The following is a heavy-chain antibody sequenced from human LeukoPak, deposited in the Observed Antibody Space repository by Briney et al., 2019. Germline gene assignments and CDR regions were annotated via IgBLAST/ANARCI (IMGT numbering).Heavy chain of an antibody. CDR3: VTTQTFDY. CDR1: GFTFSNYR. CDR2: IKHDGSEK. J-gene: IGHJ4*02. Sequence: GGSLRLSCVASGFTFSNYRMSWVRQAPGKGLEWVAHIKHDGSEKYYVDSVKGRFTISRDNAKNSLDLQMNSLRVEDTAVYYCVTTQTFDYWGQGTLVTVS. V-gene: IGHV3-7*02.